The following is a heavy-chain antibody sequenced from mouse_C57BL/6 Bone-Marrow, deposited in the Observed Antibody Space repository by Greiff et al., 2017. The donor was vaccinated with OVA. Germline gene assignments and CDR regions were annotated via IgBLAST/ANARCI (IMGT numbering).Heavy chain of an antibody. CDR2: INPNNGGT. J-gene: IGHJ4*01. V-gene: IGHV1-26*01. CDR1: GYTFTDYY. Sequence: VQLQQSGPELVKPGASVKISCKASGYTFTDYYMNWVKQSHGKSLEWIGDINPNNGGTSYNQKFKGKATLTVDKYSSTAYMALRSLTSEDSAVYYCARVYGSSSYAMDYWGQGTSVTVSS. D-gene: IGHD1-1*01. CDR3: ARVYGSSSYAMDY.